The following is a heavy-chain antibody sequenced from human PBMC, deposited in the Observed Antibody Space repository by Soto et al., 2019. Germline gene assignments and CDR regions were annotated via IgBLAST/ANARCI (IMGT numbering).Heavy chain of an antibody. V-gene: IGHV4-34*01. Sequence: SETLSLTCAVYCGSFIGYYWSWIRQPPGKGLDCIGEINHSGSTNYNRSLKSRVTISVDTSKNQFSLKLSSVTAADTAVYYCARGRRGLPYYDFWSGYYSSKAFDIWGQGTMVTVSS. J-gene: IGHJ3*02. CDR3: ARGRRGLPYYDFWSGYYSSKAFDI. CDR2: INHSGST. CDR1: CGSFIGYY. D-gene: IGHD3-3*01.